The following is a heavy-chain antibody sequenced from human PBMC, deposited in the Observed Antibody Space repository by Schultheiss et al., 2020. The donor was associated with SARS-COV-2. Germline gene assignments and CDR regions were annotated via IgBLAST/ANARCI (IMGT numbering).Heavy chain of an antibody. J-gene: IGHJ4*02. CDR3: ARQHYDFWSGSGCGGY. D-gene: IGHD3-3*01. V-gene: IGHV4-34*01. Sequence: SETLSLTCAVYGGSFSGYYWSWIRQPPGKGLEWIGEINHSGSTNYNPSLKSRVTISVDTSKNQFSLKLSSVTAADTAVYYCARQHYDFWSGSGCGGYWGQGTLVTVSS. CDR2: INHSGST. CDR1: GGSFSGYY.